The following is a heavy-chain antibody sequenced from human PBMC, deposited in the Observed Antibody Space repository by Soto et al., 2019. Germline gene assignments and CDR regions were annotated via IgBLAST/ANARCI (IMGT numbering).Heavy chain of an antibody. J-gene: IGHJ4*02. CDR1: GGSISSYY. V-gene: IGHV4-59*01. D-gene: IGHD2-15*01. Sequence: SETLSLTCTVSGGSISSYYWSWIRQPPGKGLEWIGYIYYSGYTNYNPSLKSRVTISVDTSKNQFSLKLTSVTAADTAVYYCARFGCSGGSCLHFFDYWGQGTLVTVSS. CDR2: IYYSGYT. CDR3: ARFGCSGGSCLHFFDY.